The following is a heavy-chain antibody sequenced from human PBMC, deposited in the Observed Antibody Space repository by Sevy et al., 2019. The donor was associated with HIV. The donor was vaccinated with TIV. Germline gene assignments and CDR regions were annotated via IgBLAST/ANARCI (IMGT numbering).Heavy chain of an antibody. Sequence: GGCLRLSCAASGFTFSDFGMQWVRQAPGKGLQWVAVIWNDGSNKYYADSVKDRFTTSRDNSSNILYLQMNSLRAEDTAVYNSARDVRGEGIRPGDLDYWGQGTLVTVSS. D-gene: IGHD3-10*02. CDR3: ARDVRGEGIRPGDLDY. J-gene: IGHJ4*02. V-gene: IGHV3-33*01. CDR2: IWNDGSNK. CDR1: GFTFSDFG.